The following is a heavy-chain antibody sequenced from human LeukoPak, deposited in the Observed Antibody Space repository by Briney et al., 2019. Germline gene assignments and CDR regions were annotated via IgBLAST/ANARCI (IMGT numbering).Heavy chain of an antibody. CDR1: GFTFSSYS. D-gene: IGHD3-3*01. J-gene: IGHJ4*02. CDR3: ARFIVSWSGYYEEDFDY. CDR2: IGSSSSYI. Sequence: GSLRLSCAASGFTFSSYSMNWVRQAPGKGLEWVSSIGSSSSYIYYADSVKGRFTISRDNAKNSLYLQMNSLRAEDTAVYYCARFIVSWSGYYEEDFDYWGQGTLVTVSS. V-gene: IGHV3-21*01.